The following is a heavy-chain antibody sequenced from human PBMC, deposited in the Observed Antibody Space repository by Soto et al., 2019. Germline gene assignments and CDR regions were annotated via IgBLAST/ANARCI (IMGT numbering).Heavy chain of an antibody. J-gene: IGHJ6*02. D-gene: IGHD2-15*01. Sequence: GGSLRLSCAASGFTFSSYAMSWVRQAPGKGLEWVSAISGSGGSTYYADSVKGRFTISRDNSKNTLYLQMNSLRAEDTAVYYCAKVDCSGGSCYSGDYYYGMDVWGQGTTVTVSS. CDR1: GFTFSSYA. CDR2: ISGSGGST. V-gene: IGHV3-23*01. CDR3: AKVDCSGGSCYSGDYYYGMDV.